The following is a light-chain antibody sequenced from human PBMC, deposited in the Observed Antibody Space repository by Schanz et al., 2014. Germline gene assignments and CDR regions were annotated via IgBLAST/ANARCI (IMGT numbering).Light chain of an antibody. V-gene: IGLV1-51*01. CDR3: GTWDSSLTAAV. CDR2: DTS. Sequence: QSVLTQPPSVSAAPGQKVTISCSGSSSNIGNNYVSWYQHLPGTAPKLLIYDTSKRPSGIPDRFSGSKSGTSATLGITGLQTGDEADYYCGTWDSSLTAAVFGGGTKLPVL. J-gene: IGLJ3*02. CDR1: SSNIGNNY.